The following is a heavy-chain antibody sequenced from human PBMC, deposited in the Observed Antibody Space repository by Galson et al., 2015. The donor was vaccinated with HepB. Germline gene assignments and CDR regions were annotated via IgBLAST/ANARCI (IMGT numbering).Heavy chain of an antibody. Sequence: SVKVSCKASGYTFASYGISWVRQAPGQGLEWMGWISAYNGNTNYAQKLQGRVTMTTDTSTSTAYMELRSLRSDDTAVYYCARDFFRGDSNIFDYWGQGTLVTVSS. CDR2: ISAYNGNT. V-gene: IGHV1-18*04. J-gene: IGHJ4*02. CDR1: GYTFASYG. CDR3: ARDFFRGDSNIFDY. D-gene: IGHD2-21*02.